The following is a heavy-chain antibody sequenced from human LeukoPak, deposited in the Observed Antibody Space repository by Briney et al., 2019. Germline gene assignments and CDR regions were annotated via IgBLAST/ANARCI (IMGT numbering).Heavy chain of an antibody. CDR2: INPSGGST. Sequence: ASVKVSCKASGYTFTSYYMHWVRQAPGQGLEWMGIINPSGGSTSYAQKFQGRVTMTTDTSTSTAYMELRSLRSDDTAVYYCARDPKYYYDSRTPPNDYWGQGTLVTVSS. D-gene: IGHD3-22*01. CDR1: GYTFTSYY. CDR3: ARDPKYYYDSRTPPNDY. V-gene: IGHV1-46*01. J-gene: IGHJ4*02.